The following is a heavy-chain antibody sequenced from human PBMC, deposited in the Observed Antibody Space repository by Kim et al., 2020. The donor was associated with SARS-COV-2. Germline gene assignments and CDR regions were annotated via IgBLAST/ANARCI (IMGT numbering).Heavy chain of an antibody. Sequence: SETLSLTCAVSGSSLSSGYWWCLVRQPPGKGLEWFVVISHSGNTYYTQSLKSRLTISVDKSKNQFSLKMSSVTAADTAVYYCAKPVVRDGFYFDFWGQGT. D-gene: IGHD2-15*01. CDR2: ISHSGNT. J-gene: IGHJ4*03. CDR3: AKPVVRDGFYFDF. CDR1: GSSLSSGYW. V-gene: IGHV4-38-2*01.